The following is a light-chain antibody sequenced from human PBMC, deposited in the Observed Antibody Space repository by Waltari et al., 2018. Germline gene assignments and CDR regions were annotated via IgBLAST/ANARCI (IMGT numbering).Light chain of an antibody. Sequence: DVVMTQSPLSLSVTPGEPASISYRSSQSLLYSNGNNYLNWYLQKPGQSPHLLIYLGFNRASGVPDRFSGSGSGTDFTLKISRVEAEDVGVYYCMQAVQTPWTFGQGTKVEIK. V-gene: IGKV2-28*01. J-gene: IGKJ1*01. CDR1: QSLLYSNGNNY. CDR3: MQAVQTPWT. CDR2: LGF.